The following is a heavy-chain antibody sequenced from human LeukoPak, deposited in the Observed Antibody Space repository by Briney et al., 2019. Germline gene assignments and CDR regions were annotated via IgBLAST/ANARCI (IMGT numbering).Heavy chain of an antibody. CDR3: ARDPYYYGSGSYYGDAFDI. V-gene: IGHV3-7*03. D-gene: IGHD3-10*01. CDR2: IKQEGREK. J-gene: IGHJ3*02. CDR1: GVTLCRYW. Sequence: GGSLRLSCAASGVTLCRYWMSGVRQAPGKGGEGVANIKQEGREKYYVDSVKGRFPISPDNAKNSLYLQMTSLRAEDTAVYYCARDPYYYGSGSYYGDAFDIWGQGTMVTVSS.